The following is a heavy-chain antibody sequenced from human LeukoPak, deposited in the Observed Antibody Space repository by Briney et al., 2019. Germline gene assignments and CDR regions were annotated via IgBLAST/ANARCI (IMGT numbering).Heavy chain of an antibody. V-gene: IGHV3-66*01. J-gene: IGHJ4*02. Sequence: WGSLRLSCAAPGFTVSSHYMSLVRQAPGKGLEWVSVIYSGGSIYYADSAKGRFTLSRDNSKNTLFLQMNSLRAEDTAVYYWARGGHFDCWGQGTLVTVSS. CDR1: GFTVSSHY. D-gene: IGHD3-16*01. CDR3: ARGGHFDC. CDR2: IYSGGSI.